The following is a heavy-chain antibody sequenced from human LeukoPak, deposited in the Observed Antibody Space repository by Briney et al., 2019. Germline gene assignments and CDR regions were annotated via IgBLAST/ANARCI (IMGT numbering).Heavy chain of an antibody. CDR1: GGTFSSYA. D-gene: IGHD2-21*01. CDR2: IIPIFGTA. V-gene: IGHV1-69*13. J-gene: IGHJ4*02. Sequence: SVKVSCKASGGTFSSYAISWVRQAPGQGLEWMGGIIPIFGTANYAQKFQGRVTITADESTSTAYMELRSLTSDDTAVYFCVRDERAVTAGGEYYFDYWGQGTLVTVSS. CDR3: VRDERAVTAGGEYYFDY.